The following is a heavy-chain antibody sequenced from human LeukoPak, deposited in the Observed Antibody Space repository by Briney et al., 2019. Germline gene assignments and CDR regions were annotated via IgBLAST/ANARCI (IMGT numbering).Heavy chain of an antibody. CDR3: AKSDGYGLIDS. V-gene: IGHV4-38-2*02. CDR1: GYFISSGYY. CDR2: IHHSGST. D-gene: IGHD2-21*02. J-gene: IGHJ5*01. Sequence: SETLSLTCTVSGYFISSGYYWGWIRQPPGKGLQWIGSIHHSGSTYYNSSLKSRVTISIGTSNNQVSLKMSSMTAADTAVYYCAKSDGYGLIDSWGQGTLVTVSS.